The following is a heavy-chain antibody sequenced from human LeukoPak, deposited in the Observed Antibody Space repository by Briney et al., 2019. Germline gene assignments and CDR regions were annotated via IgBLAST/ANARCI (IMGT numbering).Heavy chain of an antibody. V-gene: IGHV5-51*01. J-gene: IGHJ4*02. D-gene: IGHD6-19*01. CDR2: ISPGDSAT. CDR3: ARLRSGWDFDY. CDR1: GYSFTSYW. Sequence: GESLQISCKGSGYSFTSYWIGWVRQMPGKGLEWMGIISPGDSATRYSPSFQGQVSISADKSISTAYLQWSSVKASDTAMYYCARLRSGWDFDYWGQGSLVTVSS.